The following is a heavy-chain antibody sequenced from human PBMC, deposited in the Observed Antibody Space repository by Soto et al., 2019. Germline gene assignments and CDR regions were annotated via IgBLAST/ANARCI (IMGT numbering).Heavy chain of an antibody. Sequence: GGSLRLSCEATGFTFSSHEMNWIRQTPGKRLEWIAKISGSGSTINYADSVKGRFTISRDNVQRTLHLQMDSLRVEDTGVYYCARGGVCWGRGTLVTVSS. D-gene: IGHD2-8*01. J-gene: IGHJ1*01. CDR2: ISGSGSTI. CDR1: GFTFSSHE. CDR3: ARGGVC. V-gene: IGHV3-48*03.